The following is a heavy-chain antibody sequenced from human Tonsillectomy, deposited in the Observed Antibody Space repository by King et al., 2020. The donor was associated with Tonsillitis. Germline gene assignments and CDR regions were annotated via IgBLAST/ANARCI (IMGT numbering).Heavy chain of an antibody. J-gene: IGHJ4*02. D-gene: IGHD6-19*01. V-gene: IGHV1-69*01. CDR1: GGTFSSSA. CDR2: IIPIFGTA. CDR3: ARHTSGWYYFDY. Sequence: VQLVESGPEVKKPGSSVKVSCKASGGTFSSSAASWVRQAPGQGLEWMGGIIPIFGTANYPQKSQGRVTITADESTNTVYMELSSLRFEDTALYYCARHTSGWYYFDYWGQGTLVTVSS.